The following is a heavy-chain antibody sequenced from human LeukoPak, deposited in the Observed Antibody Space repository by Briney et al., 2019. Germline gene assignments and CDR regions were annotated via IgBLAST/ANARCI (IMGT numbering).Heavy chain of an antibody. Sequence: KPSETLSLTCAVSGGSISNSNWWSWVRQPPGKGLEWIGEIYHSGSTNYNPSLKSRVTISVDKSKNQFSLKLSSVTAADTAVYYCASYGSGSYRGAFDIWGQGTMVTVSS. J-gene: IGHJ3*02. D-gene: IGHD3-10*01. CDR3: ASYGSGSYRGAFDI. CDR2: IYHSGST. V-gene: IGHV4-4*02. CDR1: GGSISNSNW.